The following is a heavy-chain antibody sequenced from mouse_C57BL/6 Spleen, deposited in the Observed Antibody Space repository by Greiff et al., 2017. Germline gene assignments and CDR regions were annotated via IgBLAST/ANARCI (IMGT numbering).Heavy chain of an antibody. CDR1: GFTFSSYA. CDR2: ISDGGSYT. J-gene: IGHJ4*01. V-gene: IGHV5-4*03. Sequence: EVKVEESGGGLVKPGGSLKLSCAASGFTFSSYAMSWVRQTPEKRLEWVATISDGGSYTYYPDNVKGRFTISRDNAKNNLYLQMSHLKSEDTAMYYCARSTVVEDAMDYWGQGTSVTVSS. CDR3: ARSTVVEDAMDY. D-gene: IGHD1-1*01.